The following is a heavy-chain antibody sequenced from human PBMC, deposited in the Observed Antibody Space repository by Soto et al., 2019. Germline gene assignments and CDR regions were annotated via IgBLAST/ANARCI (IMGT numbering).Heavy chain of an antibody. CDR1: GFTFSSYD. Sequence: GESLKISCAASGFTFSSYDMNWVRQAPGKGLEWVSYISSSSSPIYYADSVKGRFTTSRDNAKNSLYLQMTSLRAEDTAVYYCARDLAGLDGAFDIWGQGTLVTVSS. J-gene: IGHJ3*02. CDR3: ARDLAGLDGAFDI. V-gene: IGHV3-48*03. D-gene: IGHD6-13*01. CDR2: ISSSSSPI.